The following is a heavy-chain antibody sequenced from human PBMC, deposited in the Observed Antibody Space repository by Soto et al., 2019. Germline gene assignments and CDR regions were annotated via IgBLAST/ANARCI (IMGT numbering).Heavy chain of an antibody. CDR1: GFTFNTYW. D-gene: IGHD7-27*01. V-gene: IGHV3-74*01. CDR3: ASSLLTPFDY. Sequence: LRXSCAASGFTFNTYWMHWVRQAPGKGLVWVSRINSDGSSTFYADSVKGRFTISRDNAKNTLYLQMNSLRAEDTAVYYCASSLLTPFDYWGQGTLVTVSS. CDR2: INSDGSST. J-gene: IGHJ4*02.